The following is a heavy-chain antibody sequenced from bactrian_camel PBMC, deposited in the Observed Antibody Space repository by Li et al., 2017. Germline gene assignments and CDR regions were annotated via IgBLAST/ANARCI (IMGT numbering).Heavy chain of an antibody. CDR2: IYTADGRA. D-gene: IGHD2*01. J-gene: IGHJ4*01. CDR1: GFTSSDTW. Sequence: HVQLVESGGGLVQPGGSLRLSCAASGFTSSDTWIQWVRQVPGKGLEWVSTIYTADGRANSADSVKGRFTISRANHKNTLYLKMNGLKPEDTAIYYCAAALFSGGHYSASYKYWGQGTQVTVS. CDR3: AAALFSGGHYSASYKY. V-gene: IGHV3S1*01.